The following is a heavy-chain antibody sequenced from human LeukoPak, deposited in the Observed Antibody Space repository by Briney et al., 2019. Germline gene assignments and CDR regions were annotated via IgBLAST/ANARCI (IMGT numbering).Heavy chain of an antibody. CDR3: ARARGYCSGGSCYDFDY. CDR2: ISHSGTT. J-gene: IGHJ4*02. CDR1: GGSISSYS. V-gene: IGHV4-59*12. D-gene: IGHD2-15*01. Sequence: PSETLSLTCIASGGSISSYSWNWIRQSPGKGLEWVGYISHSGTTSYNSSLKSRVTISVDKSKNQFSLKLSSVTAADTAVYYCARARGYCSGGSCYDFDYWGQGTLVTVSS.